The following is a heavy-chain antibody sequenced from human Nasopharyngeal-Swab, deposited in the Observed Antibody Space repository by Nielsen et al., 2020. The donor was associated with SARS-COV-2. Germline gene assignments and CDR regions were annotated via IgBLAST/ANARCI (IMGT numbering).Heavy chain of an antibody. J-gene: IGHJ4*02. Sequence: ASVTVSCKPSGYTFTSYGISWVRQAPGQGLEWMGWISAYNGNTNYAQKLQGRVTMTTDTSTSTAYMELRSLRSDDTAVYYCARDDYYGDYRAYWGQGTLVTVSS. D-gene: IGHD4-17*01. CDR2: ISAYNGNT. CDR3: ARDDYYGDYRAY. CDR1: GYTFTSYG. V-gene: IGHV1-18*01.